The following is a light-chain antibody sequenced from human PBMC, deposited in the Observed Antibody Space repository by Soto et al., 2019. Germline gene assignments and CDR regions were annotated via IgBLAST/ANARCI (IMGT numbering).Light chain of an antibody. J-gene: IGKJ1*01. CDR2: KAS. Sequence: DIQMTQSPSTLSASVGYIVTMACLASQSITSWLAWYQQKPGKAPKLLIYKASSLESGVPSRFGGSGSGTEFALTINSLQPDDFATYYCQQYNNYSRTFGQGTKVDIK. V-gene: IGKV1-5*03. CDR1: QSITSW. CDR3: QQYNNYSRT.